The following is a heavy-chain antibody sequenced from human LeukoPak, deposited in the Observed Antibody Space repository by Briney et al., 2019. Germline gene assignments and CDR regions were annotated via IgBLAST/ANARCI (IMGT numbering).Heavy chain of an antibody. CDR1: GGSISSSTFY. Sequence: SETLSLTCTVSGGSISSSTFYWGWIRQPPGKGLEWIGSMFSGGSTYYNPSLKSRVTISVDTSKNHFSLKLRSVTAADTAVYYCATLTGGDDAFDIWGQGTMVTVSS. V-gene: IGHV4-39*02. CDR2: MFSGGST. CDR3: ATLTGGDDAFDI. J-gene: IGHJ3*02. D-gene: IGHD4-23*01.